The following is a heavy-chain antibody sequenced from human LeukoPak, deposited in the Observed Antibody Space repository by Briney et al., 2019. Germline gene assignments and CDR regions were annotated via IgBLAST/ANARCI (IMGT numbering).Heavy chain of an antibody. J-gene: IGHJ4*02. Sequence: SETLSLICGVSGGSITTRDCWCWVRQPPGKGLEWIGEICLDGRIHYTASLKSRISISIDRSKAQFSLNLISVTAADTATYFCASQGGLRNDFWGQGILVTVSS. CDR1: GGSITTRDC. CDR2: ICLDGRI. V-gene: IGHV4-4*02. CDR3: ASQGGLRNDF. D-gene: IGHD2-15*01.